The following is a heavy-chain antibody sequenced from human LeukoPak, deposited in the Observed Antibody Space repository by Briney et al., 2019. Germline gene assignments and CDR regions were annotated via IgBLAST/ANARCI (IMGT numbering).Heavy chain of an antibody. CDR1: GGSISSYY. J-gene: IGHJ6*02. D-gene: IGHD3-10*01. V-gene: IGHV4-59*01. CDR2: IYYSGST. CDR3: ARERAYYYGSGTPYYYYGRDV. Sequence: SETLSLTCTVSGGSISSYYWSWIRQPPGKGLEWIWDIYYSGSTNYNPSLKNRVTISVDTSKNQFSLKLSSVTAADTAVYYCARERAYYYGSGTPYYYYGRDVWGQGTTVTVSS.